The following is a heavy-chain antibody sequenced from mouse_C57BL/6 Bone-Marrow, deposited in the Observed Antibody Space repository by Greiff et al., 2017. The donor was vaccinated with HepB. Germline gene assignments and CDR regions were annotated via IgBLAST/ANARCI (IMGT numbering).Heavy chain of an antibody. J-gene: IGHJ3*01. D-gene: IGHD1-1*01. CDR3: ARSAVAYYYGSRGFAY. CDR1: GYTFTSYW. Sequence: VQLQQSGAELVMPGASVKLSCKASGYTFTSYWMHWVKQRPGQGLEWIGEIDPSDSYTNYNQKFKGKSTLTVDKSSSTAYMQLSSLTSEDSAVYYCARSAVAYYYGSRGFAYWGQGTLVTVSA. CDR2: IDPSDSYT. V-gene: IGHV1-69*01.